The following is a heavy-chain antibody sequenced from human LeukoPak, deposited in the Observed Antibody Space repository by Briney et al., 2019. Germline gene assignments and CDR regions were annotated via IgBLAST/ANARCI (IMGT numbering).Heavy chain of an antibody. CDR3: ARTYYYDSSGYYFQPNFDL. CDR1: GGSISSGGYY. J-gene: IGHJ2*01. D-gene: IGHD3-22*01. CDR2: IYYSGST. V-gene: IGHV4-30-4*08. Sequence: PSETLSLTCTVSGGSISSGGYYWSWVRQHPGKGLEWIGYIYYSGSTYYNPSLKSRVTISVDTSKNQFSLKLSSVTAADTAVYYCARTYYYDSSGYYFQPNFDLWGRGTLVTVSS.